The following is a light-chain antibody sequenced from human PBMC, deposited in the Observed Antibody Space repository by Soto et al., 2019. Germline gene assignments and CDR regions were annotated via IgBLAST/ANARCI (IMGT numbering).Light chain of an antibody. J-gene: IGKJ1*01. Sequence: EIVMTQSPATRSVSPGERATLSCRASRSVSSVLAWYEQKPGQPPRLLIYGASTRAAGIPARFSGSGSGTEFTLTISSLQSEDSALYYCQQYDNWHRTFGQGTKG. V-gene: IGKV3-15*01. CDR3: QQYDNWHRT. CDR2: GAS. CDR1: RSVSSV.